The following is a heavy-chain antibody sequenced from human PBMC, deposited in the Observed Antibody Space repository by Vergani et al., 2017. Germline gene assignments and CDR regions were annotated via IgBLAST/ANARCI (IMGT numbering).Heavy chain of an antibody. Sequence: QVQLQESGPGLVKPSQTLSLTCTVSGGSISSGGSYWSWIRQHPGTGLEWIGYIYYSGSTYYNPSLKSRVTISVDTSKNQFSLKLSSVTAADTAVYYCASDSSSWPEYFQHWGQGTLVTVSS. V-gene: IGHV4-31*03. CDR1: GGSISSGGSY. CDR2: IYYSGST. J-gene: IGHJ1*01. CDR3: ASDSSSWPEYFQH. D-gene: IGHD6-13*01.